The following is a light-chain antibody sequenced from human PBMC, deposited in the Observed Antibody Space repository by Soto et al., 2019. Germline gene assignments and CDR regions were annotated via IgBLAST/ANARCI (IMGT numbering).Light chain of an antibody. Sequence: PGERATLSFSASQSVSSYLAWYQQKPGQAPRLLIYDASNRATGIPTRFSGSGSGTDFTLTISSLEPEDFAVYYCQLRTDWPPLFTFGPGTKVEIK. CDR3: QLRTDWPPLFT. J-gene: IGKJ3*01. V-gene: IGKV3-11*01. CDR2: DAS. CDR1: QSVSSY.